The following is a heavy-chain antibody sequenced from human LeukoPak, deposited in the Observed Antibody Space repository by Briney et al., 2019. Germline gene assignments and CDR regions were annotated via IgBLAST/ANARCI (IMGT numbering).Heavy chain of an antibody. CDR2: ISGSGAXT. J-gene: IGHJ4*02. CDR1: GXXFXXXA. Sequence: GVSLRLSCTASGXXFXXXAXXXXXXAXGXGLXXXXXISGSGAXTYYADSVKGRFTISRDNSKNTLYLQMNSLRAEDTAVYYCARDHVARWSGYSYYFDHWGQGTLVTVSS. CDR3: ARDHVARWSGYSYYFDH. V-gene: IGHV3-23*01. D-gene: IGHD3-3*01.